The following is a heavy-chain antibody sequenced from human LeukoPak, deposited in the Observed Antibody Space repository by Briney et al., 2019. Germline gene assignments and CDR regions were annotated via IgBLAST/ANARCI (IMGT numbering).Heavy chain of an antibody. V-gene: IGHV4-59*01. Sequence: SETLSLTCTVSGDSINSYYWAWLRQPPGKGLELIGYVYYTGGTNYSPSLNSRVSISLDTPTSQFSLRLTSVIAADTALYYCASMINGYYFNYRGQGLLVTVSS. CDR2: VYYTGGT. CDR3: ASMINGYYFNY. J-gene: IGHJ4*02. CDR1: GDSINSYY. D-gene: IGHD3-22*01.